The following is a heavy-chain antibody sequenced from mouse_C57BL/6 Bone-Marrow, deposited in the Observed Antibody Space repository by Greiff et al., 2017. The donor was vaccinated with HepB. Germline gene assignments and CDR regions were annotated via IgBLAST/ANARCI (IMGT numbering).Heavy chain of an antibody. V-gene: IGHV1-81*01. Sequence: QVQLQQSGAELARPGASVKLSCKASGYTFTSYGISWVKQRTGQGLEWIGEIYPRSGNTYYNEKFKGKATLTADKSSSTAYMELRSLTSEDSAVYFCARDYYYGSSYVWFAYWGQGTGVTVSA. CDR2: IYPRSGNT. J-gene: IGHJ3*01. CDR3: ARDYYYGSSYVWFAY. CDR1: GYTFTSYG. D-gene: IGHD1-1*01.